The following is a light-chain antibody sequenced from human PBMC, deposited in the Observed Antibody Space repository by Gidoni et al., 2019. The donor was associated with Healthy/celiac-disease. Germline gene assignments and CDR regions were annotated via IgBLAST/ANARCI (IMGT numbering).Light chain of an antibody. CDR2: DAS. CDR3: QHYDNLPLT. CDR1: QDISNY. Sequence: IQMTQSPSSLSASVGDRVTITCQASQDISNYLNWYQQRPGKAPKLLIYDASDLETGVPSRFSGSGSGTDFTFTISSLQPEDFATYYCQHYDNLPLTFGQGTRLEIK. V-gene: IGKV1-33*01. J-gene: IGKJ5*01.